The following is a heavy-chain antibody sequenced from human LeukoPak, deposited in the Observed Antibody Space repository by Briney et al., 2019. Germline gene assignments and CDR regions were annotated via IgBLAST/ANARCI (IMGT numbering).Heavy chain of an antibody. V-gene: IGHV4-34*01. Sequence: KPSETLSLTCAVYGGSFSGYYWSWIRQPPGKGLEWIGEINHSGSTNYNPSLKSRVTISVDTSKNQFSLKLSSVTAADTAAYYCARRGYCSSTSCWGYFQHWGQGTLVTVSS. CDR2: INHSGST. J-gene: IGHJ1*01. CDR3: ARRGYCSSTSCWGYFQH. CDR1: GGSFSGYY. D-gene: IGHD2-2*01.